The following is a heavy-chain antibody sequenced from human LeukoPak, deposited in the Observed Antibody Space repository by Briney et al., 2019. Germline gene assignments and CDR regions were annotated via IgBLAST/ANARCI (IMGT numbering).Heavy chain of an antibody. CDR1: GFTFSTHG. D-gene: IGHD3-10*01. CDR2: IDTTTSYK. CDR3: ARGRSITILRGVATSDGFDI. J-gene: IGHJ3*02. Sequence: GGSLRLSCAASGFTFSTHGMNWVRQAPGKGLEWVSFIDTTTSYKYYADSVKGRFTISRDNAKNSLYLQMNSLRADDTAFYYCARGRSITILRGVATSDGFDIWGHGTMVTVSS. V-gene: IGHV3-21*01.